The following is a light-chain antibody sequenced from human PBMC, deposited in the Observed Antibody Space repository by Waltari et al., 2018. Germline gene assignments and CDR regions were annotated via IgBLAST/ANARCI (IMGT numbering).Light chain of an antibody. V-gene: IGKV1-5*01. CDR3: QQYKSYWT. J-gene: IGKJ1*01. CDR2: DAS. Sequence: DIQMTQSPSSLSASVGDRVTITCRASQSISSRLAWYQQKPGKVPKLLIYDASSLETGVPSRFSGSGSGTEFTLTISSLQPDDFATYYCQQYKSYWTFGQGTKVEIK. CDR1: QSISSR.